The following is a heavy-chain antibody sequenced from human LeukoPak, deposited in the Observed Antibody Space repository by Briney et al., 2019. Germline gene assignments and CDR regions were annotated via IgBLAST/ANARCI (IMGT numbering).Heavy chain of an antibody. V-gene: IGHV3-23*01. CDR1: GFTFDDYG. CDR2: ISGSGGST. D-gene: IGHD6-13*01. CDR3: AKDRPTVYSSSWLHFLDS. Sequence: GGSLRLSCEASGFTFDDYGMSWVRQAPGKGLEWVSGISGSGGSTYVADSVKGRFTVSRDNSKNTLYLQMNSLRADDTAVYYCAKDRPTVYSSSWLHFLDSWGQGTLVTVSS. J-gene: IGHJ4*02.